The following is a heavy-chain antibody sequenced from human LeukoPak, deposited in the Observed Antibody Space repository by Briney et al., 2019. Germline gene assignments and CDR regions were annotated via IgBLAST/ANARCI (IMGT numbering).Heavy chain of an antibody. D-gene: IGHD3-22*01. Sequence: ASVKVSCKASGYTFTSYGISWVRQAPGQGLEWMGWISAYNGNTNYAQKLQGRVTMTTDTSTSTAYMELRSLRSDDTAVYYCARGFPPRRFYDSSGYCSYYFDYWGQGTLVTVSS. CDR1: GYTFTSYG. CDR2: ISAYNGNT. V-gene: IGHV1-18*01. CDR3: ARGFPPRRFYDSSGYCSYYFDY. J-gene: IGHJ4*02.